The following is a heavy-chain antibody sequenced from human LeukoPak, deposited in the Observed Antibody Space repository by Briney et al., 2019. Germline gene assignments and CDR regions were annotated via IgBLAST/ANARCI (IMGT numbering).Heavy chain of an antibody. D-gene: IGHD6-13*01. J-gene: IGHJ4*02. V-gene: IGHV3-21*01. CDR3: ARGEYGIAAAGNDY. CDR2: IGSSSTSI. Sequence: GRSLRLSCAASQITFSTYGMHWVRQAPGKGLEWVASIGSSSTSINYADSMRGRFTISRDNAKNSLYLQMNSLRAADTAVYYCARGEYGIAAAGNDYWGQGTLVTVSA. CDR1: QITFSTYG.